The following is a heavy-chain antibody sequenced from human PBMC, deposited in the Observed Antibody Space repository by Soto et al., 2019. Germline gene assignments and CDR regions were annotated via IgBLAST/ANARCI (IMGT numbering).Heavy chain of an antibody. CDR1: VYTVISYY. CDR3: AGDSYSGRYYHS. V-gene: IGHV1-46*01. J-gene: IGHJ1*01. D-gene: IGHD1-26*01. Sequence: SVNVSCKASVYTVISYYMQGLGPASGEGLEWRGRINPSRGSKSHAQKFQGRVNMNRDTSMSTVNVEVSSLRYGDRGVYYCAGDSYSGRYYHSWGQGTLVTVSS. CDR2: INPSRGSK.